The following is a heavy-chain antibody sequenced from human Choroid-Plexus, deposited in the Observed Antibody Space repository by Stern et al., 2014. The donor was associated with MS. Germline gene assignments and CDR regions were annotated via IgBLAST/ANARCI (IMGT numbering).Heavy chain of an antibody. D-gene: IGHD2/OR15-2a*01. Sequence: VQMVESGGGVVQPGRPLRLSCVAYGFTLGSCAMHWVRKAPGKGLAWVAGVSYDGSNKYYADSVKGRFTISRDNSQNTLYMQMSSLRPEDTAVYYCAKDRQYLTYFFDHWGQGSLVTVSS. CDR3: AKDRQYLTYFFDH. CDR1: GFTLGSCA. V-gene: IGHV3-30*18. CDR2: VSYDGSNK. J-gene: IGHJ5*02.